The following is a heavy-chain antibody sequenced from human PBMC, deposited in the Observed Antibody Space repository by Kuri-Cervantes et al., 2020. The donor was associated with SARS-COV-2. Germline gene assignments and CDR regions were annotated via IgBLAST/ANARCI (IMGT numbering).Heavy chain of an antibody. J-gene: IGHJ4*02. CDR1: GGSISSGSYY. D-gene: IGHD3-10*01. CDR2: IYTSGST. V-gene: IGHV4-61*02. CDR3: ARGGRTRNSYYSDY. Sequence: SETLSLTCTVSGGSISSGSYYWSWIRQPAGKGLEWIGRIYTSGSTNYNPSLKSRVTISVDTSKNQFSLKLSSVTAADTAVYYCARGGRTRNSYYSDYWGQGTLVTVSS.